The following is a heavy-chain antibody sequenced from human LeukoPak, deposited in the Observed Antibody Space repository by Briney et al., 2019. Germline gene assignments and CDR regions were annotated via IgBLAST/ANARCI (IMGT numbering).Heavy chain of an antibody. V-gene: IGHV3-74*01. Sequence: GGSLRLSCEASGFIFINYWMHWVRQAPGKGPVWVSRINNDGSDTTYADAVQGRFTFSRDNAKNTLYLQMNSLRAEDTAVYYCARGYFGTEFWGQGTLATVSS. J-gene: IGHJ4*02. CDR1: GFIFINYW. D-gene: IGHD3-9*01. CDR2: INNDGSDT. CDR3: ARGYFGTEF.